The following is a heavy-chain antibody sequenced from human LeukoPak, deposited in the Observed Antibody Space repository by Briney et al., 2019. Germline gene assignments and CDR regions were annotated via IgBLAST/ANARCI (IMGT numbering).Heavy chain of an antibody. CDR3: AGILTGYYKD. J-gene: IGHJ4*02. D-gene: IGHD3-9*01. Sequence: SVKVSCKASGGTFSSYAISWVRQAPGQGLGWMGRIIPILGIANYAQKFQGRVTITADKSTSTAYMELSSLRSEDTAVYYCAGILTGYYKDWGQGTLVTVSS. V-gene: IGHV1-69*04. CDR2: IIPILGIA. CDR1: GGTFSSYA.